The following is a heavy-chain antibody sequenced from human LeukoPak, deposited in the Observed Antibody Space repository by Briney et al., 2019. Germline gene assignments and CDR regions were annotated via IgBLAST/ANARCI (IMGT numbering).Heavy chain of an antibody. CDR3: ARAPSGLSLPYGLDV. CDR2: IYPGDSDT. D-gene: IGHD1-26*01. J-gene: IGHJ6*02. CDR1: GHSFSSYW. Sequence: GESLKISCKASGHSFSSYWIAWVRQMPGKGLEWMGIIYPGDSDTKYSPSFRGQITISADKSISTAYLQWSSLTASDTAMYYCARAPSGLSLPYGLDVWGHGTTVTVSS. V-gene: IGHV5-51*01.